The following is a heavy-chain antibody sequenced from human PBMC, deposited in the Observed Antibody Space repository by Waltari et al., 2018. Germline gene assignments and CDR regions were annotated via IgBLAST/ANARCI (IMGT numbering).Heavy chain of an antibody. CDR1: GGSVSRGSYY. V-gene: IGHV4-61*01. J-gene: IGHJ4*02. D-gene: IGHD2-21*02. CDR2: IYYSGST. Sequence: QVQLQESGPGLVTPSETLSLTCTVSGGSVSRGSYYWSWLRQPPGKGLEWIGYIYYSGSTNYNPSLKKRATISVDTAKNQFSLKLSSVTAAETAVYYCARGPRAYCGGDCYSGDYWGQGTLVTVSS. CDR3: ARGPRAYCGGDCYSGDY.